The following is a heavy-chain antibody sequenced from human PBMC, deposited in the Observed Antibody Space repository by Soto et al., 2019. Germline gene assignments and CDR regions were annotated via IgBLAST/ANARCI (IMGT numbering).Heavy chain of an antibody. D-gene: IGHD5-12*01. J-gene: IGHJ6*02. V-gene: IGHV4-61*01. CDR1: GGSVSSGRYY. Sequence: QVQLQESGPGLVKPSETLSLTCTVSGGSVSSGRYYWSWIRQPPGKGLEWIGYIYYSGSTNYNPTLRSRVTISVDTYKNQFSLERSSVTAADTAVYYCEGYIGYGGYLYGMDVLGQGTTVTVSS. CDR2: IYYSGST. CDR3: EGYIGYGGYLYGMDV.